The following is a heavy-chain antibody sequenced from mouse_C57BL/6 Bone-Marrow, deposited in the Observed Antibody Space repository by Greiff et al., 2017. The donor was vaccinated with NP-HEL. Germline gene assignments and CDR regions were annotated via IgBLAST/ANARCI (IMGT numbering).Heavy chain of an antibody. CDR2: ILPGSGST. J-gene: IGHJ4*01. Sequence: VQRVESGAELMKPGASVKLSCKATGYTFTGYWIEWVKQRPGHGLEWIGEILPGSGSTNYNEKFKGKATFTADTSANTAYMQLSSRTTEDSAIDYGARSWVYYAMEYWGQGTSVTVSA. D-gene: IGHD4-1*01. V-gene: IGHV1-9*01. CDR1: GYTFTGYW. CDR3: ARSWVYYAMEY.